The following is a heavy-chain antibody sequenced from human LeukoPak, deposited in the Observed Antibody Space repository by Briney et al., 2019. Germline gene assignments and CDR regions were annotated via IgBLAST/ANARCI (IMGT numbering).Heavy chain of an antibody. CDR1: GYTFTGYY. CDR3: ARDCSFYYDFWSGYDY. D-gene: IGHD3-3*01. CDR2: INPNSGGT. J-gene: IGHJ4*02. V-gene: IGHV1-2*02. Sequence: ASVKVSCKASGYTFTGYYMHWVRQAPGQGLEWMGWINPNSGGTNYAQKFQVRVTMTRDTTISTAYMELSRLRSDDTAVYYCARDCSFYYDFWSGYDYWGQGTLVTVSS.